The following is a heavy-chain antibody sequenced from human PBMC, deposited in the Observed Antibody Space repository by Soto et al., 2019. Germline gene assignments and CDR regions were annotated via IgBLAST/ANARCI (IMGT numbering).Heavy chain of an antibody. CDR1: GYTFTSYC. J-gene: IGHJ4*02. CDR3: ARDPVAGTYFDF. Sequence: ASVKASCKASGYTFTSYCISWVRQAPGQGLEWMGWISAYNGNTNYAQKLQGRVTMTTDTSTSTAYMELRSLRSDDTAVFYCARDPVAGTYFDFWGQGTLVTVSS. CDR2: ISAYNGNT. V-gene: IGHV1-18*01. D-gene: IGHD6-19*01.